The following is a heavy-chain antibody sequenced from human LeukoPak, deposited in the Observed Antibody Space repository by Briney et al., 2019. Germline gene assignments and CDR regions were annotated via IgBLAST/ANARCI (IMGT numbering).Heavy chain of an antibody. CDR2: IRGYNGNT. Sequence: ASVKVSCKASGHNFICYGFSWVRQAPGQGLEWMGWIRGYNGNTNYAQKLQGRVTMTTDTSTSTAYMELRSLRSDDTAVYYCARRPDYGDYVRFDYWGQGTLVTVSS. V-gene: IGHV1-18*04. CDR3: ARRPDYGDYVRFDY. CDR1: GHNFICYG. J-gene: IGHJ4*02. D-gene: IGHD4-17*01.